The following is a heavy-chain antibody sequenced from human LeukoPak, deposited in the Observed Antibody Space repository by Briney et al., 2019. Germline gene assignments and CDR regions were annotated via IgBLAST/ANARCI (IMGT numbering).Heavy chain of an antibody. CDR1: GFTFSSYE. Sequence: GGSLRLSCAASGFTFSSYEMNWVRQAPGKGLVWVSYISSSGNTIYYADSVKGRFTISRDNAKNSLYLQMNSLRAEDTAVYYCAELGITMIGGVWGKGTTVTISS. D-gene: IGHD3-10*02. CDR3: AELGITMIGGV. J-gene: IGHJ6*04. V-gene: IGHV3-48*03. CDR2: ISSSGNTI.